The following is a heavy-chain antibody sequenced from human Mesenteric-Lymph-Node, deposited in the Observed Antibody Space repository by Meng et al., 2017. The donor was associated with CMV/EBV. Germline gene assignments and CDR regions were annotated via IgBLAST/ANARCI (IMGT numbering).Heavy chain of an antibody. J-gene: IGHJ4*02. D-gene: IGHD7-27*01. CDR1: GDSVSRNNAA. CDR2: TYYRSKWYH. CDR3: ARDLGTPGPYYFDY. Sequence: SQTRSLTCAISGDSVSRNNAAWNWIRQSPSRGLEWLGRTYYRSKWYHDYALSVKSRITINPDTSKNQFSLQLDSMTPEDTAVYYCARDLGTPGPYYFDYWGQGTLVTVSS. V-gene: IGHV6-1*01.